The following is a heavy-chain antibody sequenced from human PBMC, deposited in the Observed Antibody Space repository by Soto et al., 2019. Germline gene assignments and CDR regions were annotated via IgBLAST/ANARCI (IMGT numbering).Heavy chain of an antibody. J-gene: IGHJ6*04. CDR3: ATPEGGYCSSTSCYGGSV. Sequence: GGSLRLSCAASGFTFSSYSMNWVRQAPGKGLEWVSYISSSSSTIYYADSVKGRFTISRDNAKNSLYLQMNSLRAEDTAVYYCATPEGGYCSSTSCYGGSVWGKGTTVTVSS. CDR2: ISSSSSTI. CDR1: GFTFSSYS. V-gene: IGHV3-48*01. D-gene: IGHD2-2*01.